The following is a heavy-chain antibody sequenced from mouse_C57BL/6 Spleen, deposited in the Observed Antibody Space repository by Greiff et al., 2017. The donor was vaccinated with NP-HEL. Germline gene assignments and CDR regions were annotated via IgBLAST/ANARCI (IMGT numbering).Heavy chain of an antibody. Sequence: EVQLQQSGPELVKPGASVKMSCKASGYTFTDYNMHWVKQSHGKSLEWIGYINPNNGGTSYNQKFKGKATLTVNKSSSTAYMELRSLTSEDSAVYYCGREDYGSSYGNFDVWGTGTTVTVAS. J-gene: IGHJ1*03. V-gene: IGHV1-22*01. D-gene: IGHD1-1*01. CDR2: INPNNGGT. CDR3: GREDYGSSYGNFDV. CDR1: GYTFTDYN.